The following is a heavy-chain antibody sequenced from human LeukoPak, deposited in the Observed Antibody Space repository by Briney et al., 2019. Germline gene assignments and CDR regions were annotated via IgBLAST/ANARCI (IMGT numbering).Heavy chain of an antibody. CDR3: ATGYFQH. J-gene: IGHJ1*01. Sequence: GASVKVSCKASGYTFTSYYMHWVRQAPGQGLEWMGIINPSGGSTSYAQKFQGRVTITTDESTSTAYMELSSLRSEDTAVYYCATGYFQHWGQGTLVTVSS. CDR1: GYTFTSYY. V-gene: IGHV1-46*01. CDR2: INPSGGST.